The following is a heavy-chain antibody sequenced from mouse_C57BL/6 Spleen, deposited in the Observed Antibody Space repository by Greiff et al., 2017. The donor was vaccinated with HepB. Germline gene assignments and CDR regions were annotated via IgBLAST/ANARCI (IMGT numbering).Heavy chain of an antibody. CDR2: INPNNGGT. D-gene: IGHD2-1*01. Sequence: VQLKQSGPELVKPGASVKIPCKASGYTFTDYNMDWVKQSHGKSLEWIGDINPNNGGTNYNQKFKGKATMTVDKSSSTTYMELRSLTSEDTAVYYCAKLGYGKNYFDYWGQGTTLTVSS. V-gene: IGHV1-18*01. CDR1: GYTFTDYN. CDR3: AKLGYGKNYFDY. J-gene: IGHJ2*01.